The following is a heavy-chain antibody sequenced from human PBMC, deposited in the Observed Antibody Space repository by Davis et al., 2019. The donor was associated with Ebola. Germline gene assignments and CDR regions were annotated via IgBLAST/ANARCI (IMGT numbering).Heavy chain of an antibody. Sequence: MPSETLFLTCAVYGGSFSGYYWTWIRQPPGKGLEWIGEINYSGSTNYNPSLKSRVTISVDTSKNQFSLKLSSATAADTAVYYCARGGGFGGYGMDVWGQGTTVTVSS. D-gene: IGHD3-10*01. V-gene: IGHV4-34*01. J-gene: IGHJ6*02. CDR1: GGSFSGYY. CDR3: ARGGGFGGYGMDV. CDR2: INYSGST.